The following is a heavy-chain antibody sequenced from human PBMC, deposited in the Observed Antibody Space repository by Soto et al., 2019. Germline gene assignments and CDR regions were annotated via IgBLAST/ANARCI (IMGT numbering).Heavy chain of an antibody. CDR1: GFTFSSCA. CDR2: ITGSGGIT. V-gene: IGHV3-23*01. Sequence: EVQLLESGGGLVQPGGSLRPSCVASGFTFSSCAMTWVRQAPGKGLEWVSGITGSGGITNYAGSVKGRFTISRDNSKNTLYLQMDSLRAEDTAVYYCAKGVPNTFYMDVWGKGTTVTVSS. J-gene: IGHJ6*03. D-gene: IGHD3-10*01. CDR3: AKGVPNTFYMDV.